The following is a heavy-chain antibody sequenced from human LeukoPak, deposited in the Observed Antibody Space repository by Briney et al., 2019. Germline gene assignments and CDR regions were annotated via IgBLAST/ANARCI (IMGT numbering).Heavy chain of an antibody. Sequence: GGSLRLSCAASGFTFSSYSMNWVRQAPEKGLEWVSSISSSSSYIYYADSVKGRFTISRDNAKNSLYLQMNSLRAEDTAVYYCARDAPIFGVVIYYYYMDVWGKGTTVTASS. CDR3: ARDAPIFGVVIYYYYMDV. D-gene: IGHD3-3*01. CDR2: ISSSSSYI. V-gene: IGHV3-21*01. CDR1: GFTFSSYS. J-gene: IGHJ6*03.